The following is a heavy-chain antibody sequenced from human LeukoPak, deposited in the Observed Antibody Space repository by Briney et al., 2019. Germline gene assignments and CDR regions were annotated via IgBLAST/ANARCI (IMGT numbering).Heavy chain of an antibody. V-gene: IGHV4-34*01. D-gene: IGHD6-19*01. J-gene: IGHJ4*02. CDR2: INHSGST. Sequence: SETLSLTCTVSGASINTFYWSWIRQPPGKGLEWIGEINHSGSTNYNPSLKSRVTISVDTSKNQFSLKLSSVTAADTAVYYCARLPSLRGSSGWYYFDYWGQGTLVTVSS. CDR3: ARLPSLRGSSGWYYFDY. CDR1: GASINTFY.